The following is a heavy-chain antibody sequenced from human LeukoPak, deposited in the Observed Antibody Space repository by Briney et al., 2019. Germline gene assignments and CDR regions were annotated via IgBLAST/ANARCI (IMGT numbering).Heavy chain of an antibody. CDR2: IYYSGST. D-gene: IGHD3-3*01. Sequence: PSETLSLTCTVSGGSISSGGYYWSWIRQHPGKGLEWIGYIYYSGSTYYNPSLKSRVTISVDTSKNQFSLKLSSVTAADTAVYYCARGCRHYDFWSGAYYFDYWGQGTLVTVSS. J-gene: IGHJ4*02. V-gene: IGHV4-31*03. CDR1: GGSISSGGYY. CDR3: ARGCRHYDFWSGAYYFDY.